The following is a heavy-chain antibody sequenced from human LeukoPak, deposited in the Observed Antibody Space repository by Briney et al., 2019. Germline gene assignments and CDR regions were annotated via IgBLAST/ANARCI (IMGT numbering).Heavy chain of an antibody. D-gene: IGHD6-13*01. CDR2: ISSSSSHT. Sequence: GGSLRLSCAASGFTFSDHYISWIRQAPGKGLEWLSYISSSSSHTNYADSVKGRFTISRDNAKNSLSLQVNSLRADDTAVYYCARVGSIAAAGTPDYWGQGTLVTVSS. V-gene: IGHV3-11*06. CDR1: GFTFSDHY. J-gene: IGHJ4*02. CDR3: ARVGSIAAAGTPDY.